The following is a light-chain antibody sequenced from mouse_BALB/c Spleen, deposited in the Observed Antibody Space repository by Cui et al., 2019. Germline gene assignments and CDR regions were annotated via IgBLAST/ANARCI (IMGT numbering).Light chain of an antibody. CDR1: SSVSY. Sequence: QIVLTHSPALMSASSAEKVTMTCSASSSVSYMYWYQQKPRSSPKPWIYLTSNLASGVPARFSGSGSGTSYSLTISSMEAEDAATYYCQQWSSNPRTFGGGTKLEIK. V-gene: IGKV4-68*01. CDR3: QQWSSNPRT. CDR2: LTS. J-gene: IGKJ1*01.